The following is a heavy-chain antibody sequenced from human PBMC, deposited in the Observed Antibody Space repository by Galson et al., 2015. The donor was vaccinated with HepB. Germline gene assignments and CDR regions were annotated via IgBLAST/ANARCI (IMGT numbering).Heavy chain of an antibody. CDR1: GYTFTSYD. Sequence: SVKVSCKASGYTFTSYDINWVRQATEQGLEWMGWMNPNSGNTGYAQKFQGRVTMTRNTSISTAYMELSRLRSDDTAVYYCARGKRTPEWLVTAGWGQGTLVTVSS. D-gene: IGHD6-19*01. V-gene: IGHV1-8*01. CDR2: MNPNSGNT. J-gene: IGHJ4*02. CDR3: ARGKRTPEWLVTAG.